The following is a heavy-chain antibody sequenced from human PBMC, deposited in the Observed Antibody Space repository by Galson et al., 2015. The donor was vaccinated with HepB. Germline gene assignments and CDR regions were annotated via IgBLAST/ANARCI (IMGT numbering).Heavy chain of an antibody. V-gene: IGHV4-30-4*07. CDR3: ARGGNVDTAMVDY. CDR1: GGSISSGDYS. Sequence: VSGGSISSGDYSWTWIRQPPGKGLEWIGYIYHSGSAYYKSSLKSRVTISVDTSKNQFSLKLSSLTAADTAVYYCARGGNVDTAMVDYWGQGTLVTVSS. J-gene: IGHJ4*02. D-gene: IGHD5-18*01. CDR2: IYHSGSA.